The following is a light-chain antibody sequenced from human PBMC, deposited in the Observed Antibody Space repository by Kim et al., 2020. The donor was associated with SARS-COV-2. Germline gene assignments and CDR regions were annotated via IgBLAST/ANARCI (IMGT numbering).Light chain of an antibody. J-gene: IGLJ2*01. CDR2: QDS. Sequence: VSPGQTASITCSGDKLGDKYACWYQQKPGQSPVLVIYQDSKRPSGIPERFSGSNSGNTATMTISGTQAMDEADYYCQAWDSSTVVFGGGTQLTVL. CDR3: QAWDSSTVV. CDR1: KLGDKY. V-gene: IGLV3-1*01.